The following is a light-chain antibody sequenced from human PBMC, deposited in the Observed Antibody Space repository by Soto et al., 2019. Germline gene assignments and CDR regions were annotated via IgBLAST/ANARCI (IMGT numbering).Light chain of an antibody. V-gene: IGKV1-5*03. CDR2: QAS. CDR3: QQYNSYSRT. Sequence: DIQMTQSPSTLSASVGDRVTITCRASQNIRSWLAWYQQKPGKAPKLLIYQASSLESGVPSRFRGSGSGTEFTLTISSLQPDDFATYYCQQYNSYSRTFGQGTKVDIK. CDR1: QNIRSW. J-gene: IGKJ1*01.